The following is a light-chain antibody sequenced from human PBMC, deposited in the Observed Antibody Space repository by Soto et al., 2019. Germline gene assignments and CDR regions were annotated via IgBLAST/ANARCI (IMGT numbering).Light chain of an antibody. Sequence: QSVLTQPPSVSGAPGQRVTISCTGSSSNIGAGYDVHWYQQLPGTAPKLLIYANTNRPSGVPDRFSGSKSGTSASLAITGLQAEDEADYYCHSYDTILSGSVFGGGTKVTVL. CDR3: HSYDTILSGSV. CDR1: SSNIGAGYD. CDR2: ANT. V-gene: IGLV1-40*01. J-gene: IGLJ2*01.